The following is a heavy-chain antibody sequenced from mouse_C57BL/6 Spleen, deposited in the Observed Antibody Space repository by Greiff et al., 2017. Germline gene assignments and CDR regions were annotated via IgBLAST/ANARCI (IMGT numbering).Heavy chain of an antibody. J-gene: IGHJ3*01. Sequence: VQLQQSGPELVKPGDSVKISCKASGYSFTGYFMNWVMQSHGKSLEWIGRINPYNGDTFYNQKFKGKATLTVDTSSSTAHMERRSLTSEDAAVDYCARGPYDYDGGWFAYGGQGTLGTVSA. V-gene: IGHV1-20*01. D-gene: IGHD2-4*01. CDR3: ARGPYDYDGGWFAY. CDR2: INPYNGDT. CDR1: GYSFTGYF.